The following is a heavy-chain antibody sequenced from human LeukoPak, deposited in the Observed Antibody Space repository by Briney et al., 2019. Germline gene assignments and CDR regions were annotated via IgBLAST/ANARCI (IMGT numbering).Heavy chain of an antibody. V-gene: IGHV1-46*01. J-gene: IGHJ3*02. D-gene: IGHD3-10*01. CDR1: GYTFTSYY. CDR2: INPSGGST. Sequence: ASVKVSCKASGYTFTSYYMHWVRQAPGQGLEWMGIINPSGGSTSYAQKFQGRVTITRDTSTSTVYMELSSLRSEDTAVYYCARAGVLLWFGESHDAFDIWGQGTMVTVSS. CDR3: ARAGVLLWFGESHDAFDI.